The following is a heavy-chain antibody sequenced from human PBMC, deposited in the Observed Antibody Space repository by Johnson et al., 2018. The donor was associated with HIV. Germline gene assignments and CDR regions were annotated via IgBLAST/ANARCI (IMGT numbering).Heavy chain of an antibody. CDR3: ARDANEFVVVIANDAFDM. Sequence: QVQLVESGGGVVQPGRSLRLSCAASGFSFSSYGMHWVRQAPGKGLEWVAGIWYDGSNEHYGDSVKGRFIISRDNVKNSLYLQMNSRRAEDTALYYCARDANEFVVVIANDAFDMWGQGTMVTVSS. J-gene: IGHJ3*02. CDR2: IWYDGSNE. V-gene: IGHV3-33*01. CDR1: GFSFSSYG. D-gene: IGHD2-21*01.